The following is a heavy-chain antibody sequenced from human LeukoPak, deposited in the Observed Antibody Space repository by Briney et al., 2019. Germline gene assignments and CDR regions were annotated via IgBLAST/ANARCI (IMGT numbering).Heavy chain of an antibody. CDR3: AKSTAQDGYCSSTSCYPWFDP. CDR1: GFTFSDYT. V-gene: IGHV3-23*01. D-gene: IGHD2-2*01. Sequence: GGSLRLSCEASGFTFSDYTMIWVRQAPGKGLEWVSAISGSGGSTYYADSVKGRFTISRDNSKNTLYLQMNSLRAEDTAIYYCAKSTAQDGYCSSTSCYPWFDPWGQGTLVTVSS. CDR2: ISGSGGST. J-gene: IGHJ5*02.